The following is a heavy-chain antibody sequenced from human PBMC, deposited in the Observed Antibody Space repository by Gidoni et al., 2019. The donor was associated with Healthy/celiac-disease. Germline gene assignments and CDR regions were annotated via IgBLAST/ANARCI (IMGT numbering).Heavy chain of an antibody. Sequence: QLQLVESGGGVVQPGRSLRLSCAASGFTFSSYAMHWVRQAPGKGLEWVAVISYDGSNKYYADSVKGRFTISRDNSKNTLYLQMNSLRAEDTAVYYCAREGIPDAFDIWGQGTMVTVSS. J-gene: IGHJ3*02. D-gene: IGHD2-21*01. CDR3: AREGIPDAFDI. CDR1: GFTFSSYA. CDR2: ISYDGSNK. V-gene: IGHV3-30*04.